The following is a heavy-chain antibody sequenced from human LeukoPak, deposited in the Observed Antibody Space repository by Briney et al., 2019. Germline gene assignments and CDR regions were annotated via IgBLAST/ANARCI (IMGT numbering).Heavy chain of an antibody. Sequence: SETLSLTCTVSGGSVSSGSHYWSWIRQPPGKGLEWIGYIYYSGSTNYNPSLKSRVTISVDTSKNQFSLKLSSVTAADTAVYYCARVRADYGDYHQACDYWGQGTLVTVSS. CDR2: IYYSGST. J-gene: IGHJ4*02. CDR1: GGSVSSGSHY. CDR3: ARVRADYGDYHQACDY. V-gene: IGHV4-61*01. D-gene: IGHD4-17*01.